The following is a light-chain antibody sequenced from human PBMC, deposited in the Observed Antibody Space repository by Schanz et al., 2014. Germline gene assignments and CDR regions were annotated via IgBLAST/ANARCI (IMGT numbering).Light chain of an antibody. CDR3: QQYNSYSRGYT. V-gene: IGKV1-5*01. CDR2: HAS. Sequence: DIQMTQSPSTLSASVGDRVTITCRASQSISSWLAWYQQKPGKAPKLLIYHASSLESGVPSRFSGSGSGTEFTLTISSLQPDDFATYYCQQYNSYSRGYTFGQGTKLEIK. CDR1: QSISSW. J-gene: IGKJ2*01.